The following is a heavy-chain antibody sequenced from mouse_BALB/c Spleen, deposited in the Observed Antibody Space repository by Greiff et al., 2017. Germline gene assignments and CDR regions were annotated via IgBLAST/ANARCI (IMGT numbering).Heavy chain of an antibody. V-gene: IGHV5-6-2*01. CDR2: INSNGGST. Sequence: EVQLVESGGGLVKLGGSLKLSCAASGFTFSSYYMSWVRQTPEKRLELVAAINSNGGSTYYPDTVKGRFTISRDNAKNTLYLQMSSLKSEDTALYYFARQRSGWFAYGGQGTLVTVSA. CDR1: GFTFSSYY. CDR3: ARQRSGWFAY. J-gene: IGHJ3*01.